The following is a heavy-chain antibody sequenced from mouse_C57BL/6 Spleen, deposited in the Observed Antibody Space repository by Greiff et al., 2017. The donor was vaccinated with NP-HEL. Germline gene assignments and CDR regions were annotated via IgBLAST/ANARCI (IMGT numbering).Heavy chain of an antibody. V-gene: IGHV1-19*01. J-gene: IGHJ4*01. CDR2: INPYNGGT. CDR3: ARSDYDEYYYAMDY. Sequence: VQLKQSGPVLVKPGASVKMSCKASGYTFTDYYMNWVKQSHGKSLEWIGVINPYNGGTSYNQKFKGKATLTVDKSSSTAYMELNSLTSEDSAVYYCARSDYDEYYYAMDYWGQGTSVTVSS. CDR1: GYTFTDYY. D-gene: IGHD2-4*01.